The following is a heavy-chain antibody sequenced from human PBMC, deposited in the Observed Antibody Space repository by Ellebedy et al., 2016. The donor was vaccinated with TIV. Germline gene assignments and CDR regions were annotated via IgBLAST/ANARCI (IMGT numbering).Heavy chain of an antibody. Sequence: PGGSLRLSCKGSGYSFTSYWISWVRQMPGKGLEWMGIIYPGDSDTRYSPSFQGQVTISADKSISTAYLQWSSLKASDTAMYYCARAYIVGGAFDIWGQGTMVTVSS. CDR1: GYSFTSYW. J-gene: IGHJ3*02. V-gene: IGHV5-51*01. D-gene: IGHD2-21*01. CDR3: ARAYIVGGAFDI. CDR2: IYPGDSDT.